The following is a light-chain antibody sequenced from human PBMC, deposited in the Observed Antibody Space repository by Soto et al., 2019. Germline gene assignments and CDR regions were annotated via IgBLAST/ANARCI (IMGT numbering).Light chain of an antibody. CDR1: QSVSGSY. Sequence: EIVLTQSPGTLSLSPGERATLSCRASQSVSGSYLAWYQQKPGQAPRLLIYGASSRATGIPDRFSGGGSGTDFTLTISRLEPEDFAVYYCQQYGSSPVFGPGTKVDIK. J-gene: IGKJ3*01. CDR2: GAS. V-gene: IGKV3-20*01. CDR3: QQYGSSPV.